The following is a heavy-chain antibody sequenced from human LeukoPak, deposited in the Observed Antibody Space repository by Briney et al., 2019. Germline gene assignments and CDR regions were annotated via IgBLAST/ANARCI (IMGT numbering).Heavy chain of an antibody. J-gene: IGHJ4*02. Sequence: PGGSLRLSCAASGFTFSSYSMNWVRRAPGKGLEWVSSISSSSDYIYYSDSVKGRFTISRDNAKTSLYLQMNSLRAEDTAVYYCARHLSGITGYTYGRGIDYWGQGTLVTVSS. CDR2: ISSSSDYI. CDR1: GFTFSSYS. CDR3: ARHLSGITGYTYGRGIDY. V-gene: IGHV3-21*01. D-gene: IGHD5-18*01.